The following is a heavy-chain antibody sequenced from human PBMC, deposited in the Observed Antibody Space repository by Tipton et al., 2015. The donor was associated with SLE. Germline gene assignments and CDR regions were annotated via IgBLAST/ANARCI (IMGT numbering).Heavy chain of an antibody. CDR2: INHSGST. CDR3: ARDKSYCSSTSCDFWYFDL. V-gene: IGHV4-34*01. D-gene: IGHD2-2*01. Sequence: TLSLTCAVYGGSFSGYYWSWIRQPPGKGLEWIGEINHSGSTNYNPSLKSRVTTSVDTSKNQFSLKLSSVTAADTAVYYCARDKSYCSSTSCDFWYFDLWGRGTLVTVSS. CDR1: GGSFSGYY. J-gene: IGHJ2*01.